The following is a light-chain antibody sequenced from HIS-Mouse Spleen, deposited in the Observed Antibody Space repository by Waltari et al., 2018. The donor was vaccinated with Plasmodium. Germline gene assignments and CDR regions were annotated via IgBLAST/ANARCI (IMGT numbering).Light chain of an antibody. CDR2: KAS. V-gene: IGKV1-5*03. J-gene: IGKJ1*01. Sequence: DLQMTHSPSTLSASVGDRVTITCRASQSISSRLAWYQQKPGKAPKLLIYKASSLESGVPSRFSGSGSGTEVTLTISSLQPDDFATYYCQQYNSYSWTFGQGTKVEIK. CDR3: QQYNSYSWT. CDR1: QSISSR.